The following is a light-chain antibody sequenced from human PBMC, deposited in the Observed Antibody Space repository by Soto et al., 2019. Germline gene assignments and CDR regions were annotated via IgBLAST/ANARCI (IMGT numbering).Light chain of an antibody. CDR1: QSVTLW. CDR3: QQYNSHPYT. CDR2: KAS. J-gene: IGKJ2*01. Sequence: DIQMTQSPSILSASVGDGVTIACRASQSVTLWLTWYQQKPGKAPKLLLYKASTLESGVPSRFSGNGSETDFTLTISSLQPDDIGTYYCQQYNSHPYTFGQGT. V-gene: IGKV1-5*03.